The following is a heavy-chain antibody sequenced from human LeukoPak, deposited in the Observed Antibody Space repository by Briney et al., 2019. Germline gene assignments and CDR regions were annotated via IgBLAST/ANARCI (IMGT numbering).Heavy chain of an antibody. CDR2: IYYSGST. CDR3: ARGRGFSYGATTGFDY. V-gene: IGHV4-59*01. Sequence: SETLSLTCTVSGGSFSSYYWSWIRQPPGKGLEWIGNIYYSGSTNYNPSLKSQVTISVDTSKNQFSLNLSSVTAADTAVYYCARGRGFSYGATTGFDYWGQGTLVTVSS. CDR1: GGSFSSYY. D-gene: IGHD5-18*01. J-gene: IGHJ4*02.